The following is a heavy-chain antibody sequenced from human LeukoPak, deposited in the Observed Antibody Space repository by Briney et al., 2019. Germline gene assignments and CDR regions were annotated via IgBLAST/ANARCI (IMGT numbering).Heavy chain of an antibody. CDR1: GYTFTSYY. CDR3: ARETGTTRFDY. D-gene: IGHD1-7*01. J-gene: IGHJ4*02. V-gene: IGHV1-46*01. CDR2: INPSGGST. Sequence: ASVKVSCTASGYTFTSYYMHWVRQAPGQGLEWMGIINPSGGSTSYAQKFRGRVTMTRDTSTSTVYMELSSLRSEDTAVYYCARETGTTRFDYWGQGTLVTVSS.